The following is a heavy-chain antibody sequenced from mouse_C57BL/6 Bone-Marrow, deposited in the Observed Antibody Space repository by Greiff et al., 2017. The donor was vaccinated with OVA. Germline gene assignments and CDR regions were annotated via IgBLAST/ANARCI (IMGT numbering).Heavy chain of an antibody. D-gene: IGHD1-1*01. Sequence: VVKPGASVKISCKASGYTFTDYYINWVKQRPGQGLEWIGWIFPGSGSTYYNEKFKGKATLTVDKSSSTAYMLLSSLTSEDSAVYFCARETNYYGSSYAWFAYWGQGNLVTVSA. CDR2: IFPGSGST. CDR3: ARETNYYGSSYAWFAY. V-gene: IGHV1-75*01. J-gene: IGHJ3*01. CDR1: GYTFTDYY.